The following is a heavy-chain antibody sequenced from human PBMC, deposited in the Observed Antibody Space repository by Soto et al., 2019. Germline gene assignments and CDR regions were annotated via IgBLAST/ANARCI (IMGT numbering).Heavy chain of an antibody. CDR3: ARGTDYYDSSGPDY. D-gene: IGHD3-22*01. CDR1: GFTVSSNY. J-gene: IGHJ4*02. Sequence: EVQLVESGGGLIQPGGSLRLSCAASGFTVSSNYMSWVRQAPGKGLEWVSVIYSGGSTYYADSVKGRFTNSRDNSKNTLYLQMNSLRAEDTAVYYCARGTDYYDSSGPDYWGQGTLVTVSS. CDR2: IYSGGST. V-gene: IGHV3-53*01.